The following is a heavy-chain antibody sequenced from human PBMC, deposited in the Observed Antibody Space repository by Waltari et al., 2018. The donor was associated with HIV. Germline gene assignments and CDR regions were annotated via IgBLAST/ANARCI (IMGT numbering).Heavy chain of an antibody. J-gene: IGHJ4*02. D-gene: IGHD2-21*01. CDR2: INTNTWNP. V-gene: IGHV7-4-1*02. CDR3: ARDGPLYVVSGYYFDY. Sequence: QVQLVQSGSELKKPGASVKVSCKASGYTFTSYAMNWVRQAPGQGLEWMGWINTNTWNPTYAQCFTGRFVFSLDTSVSTAYLQISSLKAEDTAVYYCARDGPLYVVSGYYFDYWGQGTLVTVSS. CDR1: GYTFTSYA.